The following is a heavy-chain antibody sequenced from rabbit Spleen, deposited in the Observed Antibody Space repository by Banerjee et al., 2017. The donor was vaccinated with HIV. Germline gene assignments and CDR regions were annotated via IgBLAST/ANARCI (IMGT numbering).Heavy chain of an antibody. D-gene: IGHD4-1*01. Sequence: QSLEESGGDLVKPGASLTLTCTASGFSFSSGYYMCWVRQAPGKGLELIACIAISSGSTWYASWAKGRFTISKTSPTTVTLQMTSLTAADTATYFCARDMDDVIGWNFGWWGPGTLVTVS. V-gene: IGHV1S40*01. CDR3: ARDMDDVIGWNFGW. CDR2: IAISSGST. CDR1: GFSFSSGYY. J-gene: IGHJ4*01.